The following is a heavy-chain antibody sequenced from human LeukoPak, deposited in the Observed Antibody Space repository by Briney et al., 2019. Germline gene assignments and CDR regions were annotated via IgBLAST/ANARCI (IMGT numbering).Heavy chain of an antibody. CDR2: ITGSISTI. J-gene: IGHJ1*01. CDR1: GFTFSSYS. V-gene: IGHV3-48*01. D-gene: IGHD3-9*01. CDR3: AKYKTRYDILTGYYKPYAEYFQH. Sequence: GGSLRLSCAASGFTFSSYSMNWVRQAPGKGLEWVSYITGSISTIYYTDSVKGRFTISRDNSKNTLYLQMNSLRAEDTAVYYCAKYKTRYDILTGYYKPYAEYFQHWGQGTLVTVSS.